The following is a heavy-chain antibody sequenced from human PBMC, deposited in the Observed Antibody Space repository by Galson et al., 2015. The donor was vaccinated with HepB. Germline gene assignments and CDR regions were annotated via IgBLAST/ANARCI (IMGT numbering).Heavy chain of an antibody. CDR1: GYTFTSYS. V-gene: IGHV1-18*04. Sequence: SVKVSCKASGYTFTSYSISWVRQAPGQGPEWMAWISAYNGHTNYAQKFQGRVTVTTDTSTSTVYMELRSLRADDTTVYYCGRGGYGGYALDYWGQGTLVTVSS. CDR3: GRGGYGGYALDY. CDR2: ISAYNGHT. D-gene: IGHD5-12*01. J-gene: IGHJ4*02.